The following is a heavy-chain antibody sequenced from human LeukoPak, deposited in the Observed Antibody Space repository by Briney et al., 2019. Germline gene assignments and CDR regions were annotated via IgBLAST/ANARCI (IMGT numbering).Heavy chain of an antibody. CDR1: GFTFSDYY. CDR2: ISSSGSTI. D-gene: IGHD3-9*01. CDR3: AGQSLDWYIKFDY. Sequence: PGGSLRLSCAASGFTFSDYYMSWIRQAPGKGLEWVSYISSSGSTIYYADSVKGRFTISRDNAKNSLYLQMNSLRAEDTAVYYCAGQSLDWYIKFDYWGQGTLVTVSS. V-gene: IGHV3-11*04. J-gene: IGHJ4*02.